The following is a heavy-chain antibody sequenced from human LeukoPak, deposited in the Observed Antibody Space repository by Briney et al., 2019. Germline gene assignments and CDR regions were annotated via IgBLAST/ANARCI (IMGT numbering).Heavy chain of an antibody. CDR1: GFALSSHW. V-gene: IGHV3-7*03. CDR2: VNRDGSET. CDR3: AKHKENFVDSCLDDS. J-gene: IGHJ5*01. D-gene: IGHD3/OR15-3a*01. Sequence: GGSLRLSCAASGFALSSHWMTWVRQVPGRGPEWVANVNRDGSETYYLDSVKGRFTISRDNSKNTLYLQMNRLGAGDTAVYYCAKHKENFVDSCLDDSWGQGTLVTVSS.